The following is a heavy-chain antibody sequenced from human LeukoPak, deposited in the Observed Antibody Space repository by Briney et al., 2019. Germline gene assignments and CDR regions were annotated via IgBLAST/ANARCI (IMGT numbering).Heavy chain of an antibody. Sequence: SVKVSCKASGGTFSDYALNWVRQAPGQGLEWMGGIIPIFGTANYAQKFQGRVTITADESTSTAYVELSSLRSEDTAVYYCARSLIQLWPTPVDYWGQGTLVTVSS. D-gene: IGHD5-18*01. CDR3: ARSLIQLWPTPVDY. V-gene: IGHV1-69*13. J-gene: IGHJ4*02. CDR1: GGTFSDYA. CDR2: IIPIFGTA.